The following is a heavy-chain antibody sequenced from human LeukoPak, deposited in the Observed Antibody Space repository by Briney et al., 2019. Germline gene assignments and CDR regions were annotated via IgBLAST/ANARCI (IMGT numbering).Heavy chain of an antibody. D-gene: IGHD2-2*01. CDR3: ARRQGCSSTSCPPDS. CDR1: GYSFTTYW. CDR2: IYPGDSDT. Sequence: GESLKISGRGSGYSFTTYWIGWGRQMRGKGLEWMGTIYPGDSDTRYSPSFQGQVTMSADKSINTAYLQGSSLKASDTAMYYCARRQGCSSTSCPPDSWGQGTLVTVSS. V-gene: IGHV5-51*01. J-gene: IGHJ4*02.